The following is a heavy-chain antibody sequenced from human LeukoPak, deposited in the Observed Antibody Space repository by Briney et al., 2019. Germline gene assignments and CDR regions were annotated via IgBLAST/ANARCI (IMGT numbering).Heavy chain of an antibody. Sequence: GRSLRLSCTASEFTFGDYAMHWVRQAPGKGLEWVAVISYDGSNKYYADSVKGRFTISRDNSKNTVYLQMNSLRAEDTAVYYCARDPRRSSQTGYFDYWGQGTLVTVSS. V-gene: IGHV3-30*04. CDR1: EFTFGDYA. CDR3: ARDPRRSSQTGYFDY. J-gene: IGHJ4*02. CDR2: ISYDGSNK. D-gene: IGHD6-13*01.